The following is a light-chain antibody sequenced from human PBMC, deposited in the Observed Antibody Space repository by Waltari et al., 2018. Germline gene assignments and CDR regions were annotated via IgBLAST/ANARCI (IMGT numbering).Light chain of an antibody. Sequence: EVVMTQSPATLSVSPGERATFSCRASQSIATDLAWYQHKPGQAPRLLIYHASTRATAIPTRFRGSGSGTDFTLTISGLQSEDSAVYYCQQYNRWPPLTFGGGTKVEI. CDR3: QQYNRWPPLT. CDR1: QSIATD. V-gene: IGKV3D-15*01. J-gene: IGKJ4*01. CDR2: HAS.